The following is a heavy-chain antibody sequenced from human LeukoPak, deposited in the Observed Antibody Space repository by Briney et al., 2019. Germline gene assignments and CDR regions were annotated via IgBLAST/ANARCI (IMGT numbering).Heavy chain of an antibody. CDR2: IHPSGGGT. CDR3: ARASLDAATVYWYFDL. CDR1: GYTFTSHY. J-gene: IGHJ2*01. V-gene: IGHV1-46*01. D-gene: IGHD6-25*01. Sequence: ASVKVSCVASGYTFTSHYIHWVRQAPGQGPEWMGVIHPSGGGTTYAQKFQGRVTMTRDTSTSTAYVELNSLTSDDTAAYYCARASLDAATVYWYFDLWGPGTLVAVSS.